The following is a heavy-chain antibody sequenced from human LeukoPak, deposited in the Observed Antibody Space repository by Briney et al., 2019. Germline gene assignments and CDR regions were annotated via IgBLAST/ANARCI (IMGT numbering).Heavy chain of an antibody. Sequence: PGGSLRLSCTSSGYIFSHYGMYWVRQAPGKGLEWVAVIWADGNKKYTADSVKGRFAISRDNSRNILYLQMSSLRAEDTAIYYCARDSTNSSYYMDVWGKGISVTVSS. J-gene: IGHJ6*03. CDR2: IWADGNKK. D-gene: IGHD2-8*01. CDR1: GYIFSHYG. V-gene: IGHV3-33*07. CDR3: ARDSTNSSYYMDV.